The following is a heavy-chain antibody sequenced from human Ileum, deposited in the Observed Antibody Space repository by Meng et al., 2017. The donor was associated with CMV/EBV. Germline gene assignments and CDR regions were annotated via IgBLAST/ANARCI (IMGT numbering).Heavy chain of an antibody. D-gene: IGHD3-9*01. CDR3: ATDWDLNY. CDR1: GDAVSRNSFV. V-gene: IGHV6-1*01. J-gene: IGHJ4*02. Sequence: QVQFHPPRPVLLNPSHTLLLSCAVSGDAVSRNSFVCNWIRQSPSRGLEWLGRTFYKSTYYNDYAVSVKSRIIINADTSNNQLSLQLNSVTPDDTAVYYCATDWDLNYWGQGILVTVSS. CDR2: TFYKSTYYN.